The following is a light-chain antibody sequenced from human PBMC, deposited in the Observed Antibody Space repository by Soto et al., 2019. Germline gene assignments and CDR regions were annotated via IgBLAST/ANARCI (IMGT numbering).Light chain of an antibody. J-gene: IGLJ1*01. CDR3: AAWDDSLSAPYV. Sequence: QAVVTQPPSASGTPGQRVTISCSGSSSNIGSNYVYWYQQLPGTAPKLLIYRNNQRPSGVPVRFSGSKSGTSASLAISGSEDEADYYCAAWDDSLSAPYVFGTGTKLTVL. V-gene: IGLV1-47*01. CDR1: SSNIGSNY. CDR2: RNN.